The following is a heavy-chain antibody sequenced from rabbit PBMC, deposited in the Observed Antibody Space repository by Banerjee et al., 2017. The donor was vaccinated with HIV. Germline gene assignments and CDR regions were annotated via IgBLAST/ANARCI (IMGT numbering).Heavy chain of an antibody. V-gene: IGHV1S45*01. Sequence: QEQLEESGGGLVKPEGSLTLTCTASGFSFSSGYWICWVRQAPGKGLEWIACIYTSGANTYYASWAKGRFTISKTSSTTVTLQMTSPTAADTATYFCARDRASGNSYDLGLWGPGTLVTVS. CDR2: IYTSGANT. D-gene: IGHD8-1*01. J-gene: IGHJ6*01. CDR1: GFSFSSGYW. CDR3: ARDRASGNSYDLGL.